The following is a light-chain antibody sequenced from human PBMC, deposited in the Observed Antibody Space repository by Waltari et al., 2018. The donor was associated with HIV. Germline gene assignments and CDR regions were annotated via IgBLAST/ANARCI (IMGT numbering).Light chain of an antibody. V-gene: IGLV1-40*01. J-gene: IGLJ3*02. CDR1: SSNIGAGYD. Sequence: QSVLTQPPSVSGAPGQRVTISCTGSSSNIGAGYDVHWYQQLPGTAPKLLIYVNSKRPAGVPDRFSGSKSGTSASLAITGLQAEDEADYYCQSYDSSLSGWVFGGGTKLTVL. CDR2: VNS. CDR3: QSYDSSLSGWV.